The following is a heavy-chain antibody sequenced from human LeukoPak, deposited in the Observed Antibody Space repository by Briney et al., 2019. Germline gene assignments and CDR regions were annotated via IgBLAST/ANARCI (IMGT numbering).Heavy chain of an antibody. V-gene: IGHV3-74*01. D-gene: IGHD6-13*01. CDR2: INGDGRNI. CDR3: ASRIATAGSVGY. CDR1: GFTFSSYW. J-gene: IGHJ4*02. Sequence: TGGSLRLSCVASGFTFSSYWMHWVRQDPRKGLVWVSRINGDGRNINYADSVRGRFTISRDNSKNTLHLQMNTLRAEDTAVYYCASRIATAGSVGYWGQGTLVTVSS.